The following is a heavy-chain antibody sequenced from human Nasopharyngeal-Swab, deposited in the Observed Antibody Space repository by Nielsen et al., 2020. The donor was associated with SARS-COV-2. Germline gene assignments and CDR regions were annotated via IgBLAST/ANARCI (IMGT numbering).Heavy chain of an antibody. CDR3: ARGDFWSGYPPVYYGMDV. V-gene: IGHV4-4*02. Sequence: SETLSLTCAVSGGSISGDNWWSWVRQPPGKGLAWIGEIYHSGSTNYNPSLKSRVTISVDKSKNQFSLKLSSVTAADTAVYYCARGDFWSGYPPVYYGMDVWGQGTTVTVSS. J-gene: IGHJ6*02. CDR2: IYHSGST. CDR1: GGSISGDNW. D-gene: IGHD3-3*01.